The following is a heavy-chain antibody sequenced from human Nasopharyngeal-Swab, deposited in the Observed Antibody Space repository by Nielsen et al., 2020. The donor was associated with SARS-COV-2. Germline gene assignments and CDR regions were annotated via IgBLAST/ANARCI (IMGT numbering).Heavy chain of an antibody. CDR3: ARKGADYYGSGGYYRDHRSYWYFDL. D-gene: IGHD3-22*01. Sequence: GGSLRLSCVASEFTLSNYRMHWVRQVPGKGLVWVSRIDNDGPGTRYADSVRGRFTISRDNARNTLYLEMSSLRVDDTAVYYCARKGADYYGSGGYYRDHRSYWYFDLWGRGTLVTVSS. J-gene: IGHJ2*01. CDR1: EFTLSNYR. CDR2: IDNDGPGT. V-gene: IGHV3-74*01.